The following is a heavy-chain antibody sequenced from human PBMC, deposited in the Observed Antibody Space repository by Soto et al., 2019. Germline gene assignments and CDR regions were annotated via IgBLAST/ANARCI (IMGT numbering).Heavy chain of an antibody. D-gene: IGHD2-8*01. J-gene: IGHJ3*02. CDR1: GGSISSYY. Sequence: SETLSLTCTVSGGSISSYYWSWIRQPAGKGLEWIGRIYTSGSTNYNPSLKSRVTMSVDTSKNQFSLKLSSVTAADTAVYYCASPYGTNGVCYDAFDIWGQGTMVTVSS. CDR3: ASPYGTNGVCYDAFDI. CDR2: IYTSGST. V-gene: IGHV4-4*07.